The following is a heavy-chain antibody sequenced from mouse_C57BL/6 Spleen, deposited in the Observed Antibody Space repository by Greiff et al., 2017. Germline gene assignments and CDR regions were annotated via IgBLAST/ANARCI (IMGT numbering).Heavy chain of an antibody. CDR2: IYPGSGNT. CDR3: ATSTVGGYFDV. Sequence: VQLQQSGAELVRPGASVKLSCKASGYTFTDYYINWVKQRPGQGLEWIARIYPGSGNTYYNEKFKGKATLTAEKSSSTAYMQLSSLTSEDSAVYFCATSTVGGYFDVWGTGTTVTVSS. V-gene: IGHV1-76*01. CDR1: GYTFTDYY. D-gene: IGHD1-1*01. J-gene: IGHJ1*03.